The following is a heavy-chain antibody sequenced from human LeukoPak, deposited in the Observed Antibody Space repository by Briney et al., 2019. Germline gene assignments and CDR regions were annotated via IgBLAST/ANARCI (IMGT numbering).Heavy chain of an antibody. J-gene: IGHJ4*02. CDR3: ARLGPAYDYVWGSYRTIDY. V-gene: IGHV4-38-2*01. Sequence: PSETLSLTCAVSGYSISSGYYWGWVRQPPGEGLEWIGSIYHSGSTYYNPSLKSRVTISVDTSKNQFSLKVSSVTAADTAVYYCARLGPAYDYVWGSYRTIDYWGQGTLVTVSS. D-gene: IGHD3-16*02. CDR2: IYHSGST. CDR1: GYSISSGYY.